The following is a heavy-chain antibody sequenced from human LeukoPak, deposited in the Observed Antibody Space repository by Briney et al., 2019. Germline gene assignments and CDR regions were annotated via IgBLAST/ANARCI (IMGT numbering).Heavy chain of an antibody. D-gene: IGHD6-19*01. CDR3: ARSWGSSAWYAHAEY. CDR1: GGSISGYY. CDR2: IYNSGST. J-gene: IGHJ4*02. Sequence: SETLSLTCTVSGGSISGYYWNWIRQPPGKGLEWIGYIYNSGSTNYNPSLKSRVTISVDTSKNQFSLKLSSVTAADTAVYYCARSWGSSAWYAHAEYWGQGTLVTVSS. V-gene: IGHV4-59*08.